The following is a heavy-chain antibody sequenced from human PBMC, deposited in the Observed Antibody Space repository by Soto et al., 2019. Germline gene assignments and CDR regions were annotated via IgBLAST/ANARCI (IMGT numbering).Heavy chain of an antibody. CDR1: GFTFSSYG. CDR3: AKVGLDWNLFDYYFDY. Sequence: GGSLRLSCAASGFTFSSYGMHWVRQAPGKGLEWVAVISYDGSNKYYADSVKGRFTISRDNSKNTLYLQMNSLRAEDTAVYYCAKVGLDWNLFDYYFDYWGQGTLVTVSS. J-gene: IGHJ4*02. D-gene: IGHD1-1*01. CDR2: ISYDGSNK. V-gene: IGHV3-30*18.